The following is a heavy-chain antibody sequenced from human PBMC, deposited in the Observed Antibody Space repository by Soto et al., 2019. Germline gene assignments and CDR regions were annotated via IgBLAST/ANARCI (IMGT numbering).Heavy chain of an antibody. D-gene: IGHD5-18*01. J-gene: IGHJ4*02. CDR2: IIPIFGTA. V-gene: IGHV1-69*01. Sequence: QVQLVQSGAEVKKPGSSVKVSCKASGGTFSSYAISWVRQAPGQGLEWMGGIIPIFGTANYAQKFQGRVTITAAESTSTAYMELSSLRSEDTAVYYCARVIRGYSYGTTNYFDYWGQGTLVTVSS. CDR3: ARVIRGYSYGTTNYFDY. CDR1: GGTFSSYA.